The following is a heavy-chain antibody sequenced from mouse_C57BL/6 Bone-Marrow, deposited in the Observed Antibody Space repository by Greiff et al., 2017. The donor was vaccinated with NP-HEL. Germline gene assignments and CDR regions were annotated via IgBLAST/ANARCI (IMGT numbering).Heavy chain of an antibody. V-gene: IGHV1-69*01. CDR3: ARDGSYYYGSSPYWYFDV. CDR1: GYTFTSYW. Sequence: VQLQQPGAELVMPGASVKLSCKASGYTFTSYWMHWVKQRPGQGLEWIGEIDPSDSYTNYNQKFKGKSTLTVDKSSSTAYMQLSSLTSEDSAVYYCARDGSYYYGSSPYWYFDVWGTGTTVTVSS. CDR2: IDPSDSYT. J-gene: IGHJ1*03. D-gene: IGHD1-1*01.